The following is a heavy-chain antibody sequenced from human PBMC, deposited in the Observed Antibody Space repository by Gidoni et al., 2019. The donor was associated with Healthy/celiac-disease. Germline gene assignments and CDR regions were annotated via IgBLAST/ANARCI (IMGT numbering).Heavy chain of an antibody. Sequence: QVQLVQSGAEVKTPGSPVKVSCKSSGGTVSSYAIRWLRQAPGQGLEWMGGIIPIFGTANYAQKFQGRVTITADESTSTAYMELSSLRSEDTAVYYCARDPWVRGVLTEFYYYYGMDVWGQGTTVTVSS. D-gene: IGHD3-10*01. CDR3: ARDPWVRGVLTEFYYYYGMDV. CDR2: IIPIFGTA. CDR1: GGTVSSYA. J-gene: IGHJ6*02. V-gene: IGHV1-69*01.